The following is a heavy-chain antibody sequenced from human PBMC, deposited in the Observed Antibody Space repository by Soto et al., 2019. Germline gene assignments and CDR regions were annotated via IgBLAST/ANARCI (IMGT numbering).Heavy chain of an antibody. CDR2: IRSRANNFAT. V-gene: IGHV3-73*01. J-gene: IGHJ6*02. Sequence: VGSLRLSCAASGFIFSGSAIHWVRQASGKGLEWVGRIRSRANNFATSSAASVKGRFTFSRDDSKNTAYLQMNTLKPDDTAVYYCARGYYDSSGYYDYYYGMDVWGQGTTVTVSS. CDR3: ARGYYDSSGYYDYYYGMDV. D-gene: IGHD3-22*01. CDR1: GFIFSGSA.